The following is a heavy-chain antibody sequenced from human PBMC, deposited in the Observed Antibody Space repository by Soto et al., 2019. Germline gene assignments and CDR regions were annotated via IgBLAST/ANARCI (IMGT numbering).Heavy chain of an antibody. CDR1: GFSLTTNAVA. V-gene: IGHV2-5*01. Sequence: QITLKESGPTLVKPTQTLTLTCTFSGFSLTTNAVAVGWIRQPPGKALEWLAIIYGNDAKFYSPSLTGRLTISKDTSTNQVVLTMTNLVPVDTATYYCARQYDPYYFDSWGQGTLVTVSS. D-gene: IGHD1-1*01. CDR3: ARQYDPYYFDS. CDR2: IYGNDAK. J-gene: IGHJ4*02.